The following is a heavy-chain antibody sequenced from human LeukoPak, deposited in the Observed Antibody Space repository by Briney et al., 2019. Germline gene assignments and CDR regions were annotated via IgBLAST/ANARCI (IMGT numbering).Heavy chain of an antibody. CDR1: GGTFSSYA. CDR2: IIPIFGTA. V-gene: IGHV1-69*13. Sequence: SVRVSCKASGGTFSSYAISWVRQAPGQGLEWMGGIIPIFGTANYAQKFQGRVTITADESTSTAYMELSSLRSEDTAVYYCARTYYYGSGSYYDYYYYGMDAWGKGTTVTVSS. J-gene: IGHJ6*04. D-gene: IGHD3-10*01. CDR3: ARTYYYGSGSYYDYYYYGMDA.